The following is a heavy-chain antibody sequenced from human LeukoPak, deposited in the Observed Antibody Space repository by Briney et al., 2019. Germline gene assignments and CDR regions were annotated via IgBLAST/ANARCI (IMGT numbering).Heavy chain of an antibody. J-gene: IGHJ4*02. CDR3: AKAAVPGAYYRLDY. Sequence: PGGSLCLSCAASGFTFDDYTMHWARQGPGKGLEWVSLISWDGGSTYYADSVKGRFIISRDNSKNSLYLQMNSLTTEDTALYYCAKAAVPGAYYRLDYWGQGTLVTVSS. D-gene: IGHD6-19*01. CDR2: ISWDGGST. CDR1: GFTFDDYT. V-gene: IGHV3-43*01.